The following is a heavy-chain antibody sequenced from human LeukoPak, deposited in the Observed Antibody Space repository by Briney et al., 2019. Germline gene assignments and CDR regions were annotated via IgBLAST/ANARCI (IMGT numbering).Heavy chain of an antibody. CDR3: TTVNCYGSGSYYETYFDY. V-gene: IGHV3-15*01. D-gene: IGHD3-10*01. CDR2: IKSKTDGGTT. J-gene: IGHJ4*02. CDR1: GFTFRNAW. Sequence: GGSLRLSCAASGFTFRNAWMSWVRQAPGKGLEWVGRIKSKTDGGTTDYAAPVKGRFTISRDDSKNTLYLQMNSLKTEDTAVYYCTTVNCYGSGSYYETYFDYWGQGTLVTVSS.